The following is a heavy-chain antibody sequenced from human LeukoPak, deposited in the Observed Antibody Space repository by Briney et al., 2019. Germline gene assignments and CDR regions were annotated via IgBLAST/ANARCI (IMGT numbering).Heavy chain of an antibody. V-gene: IGHV4-39*07. Sequence: SETLSLTCTVSGGSISGSSYYWGWIRQPPGKGLEWIGSIYHSGSTYYNPSLKSRVTISVDRSKNQFSLKLSSVTAADTAVYYCARLDAAIAAAGTGWFDPWGQGTLVTVSS. J-gene: IGHJ5*02. CDR1: GGSISGSSYY. CDR3: ARLDAAIAAAGTGWFDP. CDR2: IYHSGST. D-gene: IGHD6-13*01.